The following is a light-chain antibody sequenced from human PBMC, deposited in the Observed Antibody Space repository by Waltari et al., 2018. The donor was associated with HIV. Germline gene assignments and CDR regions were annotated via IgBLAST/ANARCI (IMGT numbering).Light chain of an antibody. CDR2: DND. Sequence: QSVLTQPPSVSAAPGQKVTMSCPGTNSDIGTHYVSWYQPVPGMTPKLLIYDNDKRPSGIPDRFSGSKSGTSATLGITGLQTGDEADYYCGTWDGSLSGVVFGGGTKLTVL. J-gene: IGLJ3*02. CDR3: GTWDGSLSGVV. CDR1: NSDIGTHY. V-gene: IGLV1-51*01.